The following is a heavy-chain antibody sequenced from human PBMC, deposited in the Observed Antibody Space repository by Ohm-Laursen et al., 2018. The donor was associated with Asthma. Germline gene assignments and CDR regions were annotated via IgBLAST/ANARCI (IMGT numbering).Heavy chain of an antibody. CDR2: GGSYYDGGLK. CDR1: GFSLTRYA. J-gene: IGHJ4*02. V-gene: IGHV3-30-3*01. D-gene: IGHD3-3*01. Sequence: SSLRLSCAAYGFSLTRYAMHWVRQAPGKGLEWVAVGGSYYDGGLKYYADSVNGRFTVSRDDSKNTLYLQMNSLRPDDTAVYYCARDVMEWYLPAFDFWGQGTLVTVSS. CDR3: ARDVMEWYLPAFDF.